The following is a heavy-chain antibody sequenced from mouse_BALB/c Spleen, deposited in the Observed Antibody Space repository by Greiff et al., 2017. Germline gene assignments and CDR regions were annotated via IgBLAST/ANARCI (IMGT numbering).Heavy chain of an antibody. CDR3: TRDGTAY. Sequence: LQQPGSELVRPGASVKLSCKASGYTFTSYWMHWVKQRHGQGLEWIGNIYPGSGSTNYDEKFKSKGTLTVDTSSSTAYMHLSSLTSEDSAVYYCTRDGTAYWGQGTLVTVSA. V-gene: IGHV1S22*01. J-gene: IGHJ3*01. D-gene: IGHD4-1*01. CDR2: IYPGSGST. CDR1: GYTFTSYW.